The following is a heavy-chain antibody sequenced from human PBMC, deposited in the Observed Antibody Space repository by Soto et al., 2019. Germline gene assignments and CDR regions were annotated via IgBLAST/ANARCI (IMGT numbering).Heavy chain of an antibody. CDR3: ARVCGVFSGYDLDPYDY. CDR1: GFTFSSYA. V-gene: IGHV3-30-3*01. J-gene: IGHJ4*02. Sequence: GSLRLSCAASGFTFSSYAMHWVRQAPGKGLEWVAVISYDGSNKYYADSVKGRFTISRDNSKNTLYLQMNSLRAEDTAVYYCARVCGVFSGYDLDPYDYWGQGTLVTVSS. D-gene: IGHD5-12*01. CDR2: ISYDGSNK.